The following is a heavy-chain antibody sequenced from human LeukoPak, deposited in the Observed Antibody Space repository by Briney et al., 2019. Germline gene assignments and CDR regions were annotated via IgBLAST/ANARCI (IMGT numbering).Heavy chain of an antibody. CDR2: IYTTGST. CDR1: GGSISSGTYY. Sequence: SQTLSLTCTVSGGSISSGTYYWTWIRQPAGKGLEWIGRIYTTGSTNYNPSLKSRVSMSTDTSKNQFSLKLSSVTATDTAVYYCARVTTGGYYNCWGQGTLVTVSS. V-gene: IGHV4-61*02. J-gene: IGHJ4*02. CDR3: ARVTTGGYYNC. D-gene: IGHD3-22*01.